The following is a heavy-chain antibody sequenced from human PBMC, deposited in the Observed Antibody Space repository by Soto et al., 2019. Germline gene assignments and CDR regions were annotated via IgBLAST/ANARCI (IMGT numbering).Heavy chain of an antibody. D-gene: IGHD2-2*01. J-gene: IGHJ4*02. CDR1: RFTFSTYE. CDR3: VRYCSTTLCNGVATRTFDY. V-gene: IGHV3-48*03. Sequence: GGSLRLSCAASRFTFSTYEMHWVRQAPGKGLEWVSYISSSGSTVYYADSVKGRFTISRDNTRNSLYLQMNSLRDEDTALYYCVRYCSTTLCNGVATRTFDYWGQGTLVTVSS. CDR2: ISSSGSTV.